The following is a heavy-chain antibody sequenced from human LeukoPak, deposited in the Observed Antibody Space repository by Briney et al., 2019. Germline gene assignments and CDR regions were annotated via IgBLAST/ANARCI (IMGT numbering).Heavy chain of an antibody. V-gene: IGHV3-23*01. Sequence: GGSLRLSCAVSGFPFSSYTLSWVRQAPRKGLEWVSAISGSGTHTYYSGSVKGRFTISRDNSKNTLYLQMSSLRAEDTAVYYCAKEFNRGLPDYWGQGTLVTVPS. CDR3: AKEFNRGLPDY. J-gene: IGHJ4*02. D-gene: IGHD2-21*01. CDR1: GFPFSSYT. CDR2: ISGSGTHT.